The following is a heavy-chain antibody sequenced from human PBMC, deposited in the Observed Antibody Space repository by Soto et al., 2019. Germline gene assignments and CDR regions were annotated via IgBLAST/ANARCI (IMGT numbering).Heavy chain of an antibody. CDR1: GYTFTSYY. CDR3: ARDGNYYGSGSYGWFDP. Sequence: ASVKVSCKASGYTFTSYYMRWVRQAPGQGLEWMGIINPSGGSTSYAQKFQGRVTMTRDTSTSTVYMELSSLRSEDTAVYYCARDGNYYGSGSYGWFDPWGQGTLVTVSS. J-gene: IGHJ5*02. D-gene: IGHD3-10*01. V-gene: IGHV1-46*03. CDR2: INPSGGST.